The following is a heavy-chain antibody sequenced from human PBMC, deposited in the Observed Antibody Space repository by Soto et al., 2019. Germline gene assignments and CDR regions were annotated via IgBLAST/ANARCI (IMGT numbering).Heavy chain of an antibody. J-gene: IGHJ3*01. CDR1: GFTFNNYA. V-gene: IGHV3-23*01. CDR3: ATPHWLSDFQDAFDL. D-gene: IGHD3-9*01. Sequence: EVQLLESGGGLVQPGGSLRLSCAASGFTFNNYAMSWVRQAPGKGLEWVSAMRGSGGSTYYADSVKCRFPISRDNAKNTLYVQMNSLRSEDTAVYYCATPHWLSDFQDAFDLWGQGTMVTVSS. CDR2: MRGSGGST.